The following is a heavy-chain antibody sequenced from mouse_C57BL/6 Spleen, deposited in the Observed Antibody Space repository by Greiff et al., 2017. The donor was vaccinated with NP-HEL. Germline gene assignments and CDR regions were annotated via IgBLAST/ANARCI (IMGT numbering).Heavy chain of an antibody. Sequence: EVQVVESGEGLVKPGGSLKLSCAASGFTFSSYAMSWVRQTPEKRLEWVAYISSGGDYIYYADTVKGRFTISSDNARNTLYLQMSSLKSEDTAMYYCTREAGSLFDYWGQGTTLTVSS. J-gene: IGHJ2*01. V-gene: IGHV5-9-1*02. CDR1: GFTFSSYA. CDR2: ISSGGDYI. D-gene: IGHD4-1*01. CDR3: TREAGSLFDY.